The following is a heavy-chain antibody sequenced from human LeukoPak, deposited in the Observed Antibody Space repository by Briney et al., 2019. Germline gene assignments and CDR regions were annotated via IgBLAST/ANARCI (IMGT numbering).Heavy chain of an antibody. CDR1: GYTFTIYG. CDR3: ARGIIGYYFDY. J-gene: IGHJ4*02. CDR2: ISAYGNT. D-gene: IGHD2-15*01. V-gene: IGHV1-18*01. Sequence: ASVKVSCKTSGYTFTIYGISWVRQAPGQGLEWMGLISAYGNTNYAQNLQGRVTMTTDTSTSTAYMVLRSLRSDDTAVYYCARGIIGYYFDYWGQGTLVTVSS.